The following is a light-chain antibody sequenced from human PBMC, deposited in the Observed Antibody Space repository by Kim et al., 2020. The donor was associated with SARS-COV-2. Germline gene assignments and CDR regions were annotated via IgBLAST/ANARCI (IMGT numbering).Light chain of an antibody. V-gene: IGKV1-5*03. Sequence: DIQITQSPSSLSASVGDRVTITCRASQTTSSWLAWYQQKPGKAPKLLIYKASSLGSGVPSRFSGSGSGTEFTLTISSLQPDDFATYYCQQYNSYPVTFGQGTKLEI. J-gene: IGKJ2*01. CDR1: QTTSSW. CDR2: KAS. CDR3: QQYNSYPVT.